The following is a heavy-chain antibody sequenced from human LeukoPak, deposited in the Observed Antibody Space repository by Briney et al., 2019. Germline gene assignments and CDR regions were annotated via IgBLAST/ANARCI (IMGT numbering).Heavy chain of an antibody. CDR1: GFTFSSYS. V-gene: IGHV3-21*06. CDR3: ARAYYYDNRAIDY. CDR2: ISSSSSYI. Sequence: GGSLRLSCAASGFTFSSYSMNWVRQAPGKGLEWVSSISSSSSYIYYADSVKGRFTISRDNAKSSLYLQMNSLRAEDTAVYYCARAYYYDNRAIDYWGQGTLVTVSS. J-gene: IGHJ4*02. D-gene: IGHD3-22*01.